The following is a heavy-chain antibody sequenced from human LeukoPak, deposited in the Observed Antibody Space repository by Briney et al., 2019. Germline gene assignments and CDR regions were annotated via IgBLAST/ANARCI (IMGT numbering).Heavy chain of an antibody. J-gene: IGHJ3*02. CDR1: GFTFSIYA. CDR2: IIGSGSDT. D-gene: IGHD6-6*01. Sequence: PGGSLRLSCATSGFTFSIYAMSWVRQAPGKGLDWVSVIIGSGSDTYYADSVRGRLTISRDTSKNTLFVQMNSLRAEDTALYYCAKESEYSESSGAFDIWGQGTRVTVSS. V-gene: IGHV3-23*01. CDR3: AKESEYSESSGAFDI.